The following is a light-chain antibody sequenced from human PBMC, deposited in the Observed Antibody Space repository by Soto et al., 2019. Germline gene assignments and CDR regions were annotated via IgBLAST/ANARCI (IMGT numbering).Light chain of an antibody. CDR1: QTVRNN. J-gene: IGKJ4*01. V-gene: IGKV3-15*01. CDR2: DAS. Sequence: EFVLTQSPGTLSLSPGERATLSCRASQTVRNNYLAWYQQKPGQAPRLLIYDASTRATGIPARFSGFGSGTEFTLTISSLQSEDFAVYYCHQYDDWPPVTFGGGTKVDIK. CDR3: HQYDDWPPVT.